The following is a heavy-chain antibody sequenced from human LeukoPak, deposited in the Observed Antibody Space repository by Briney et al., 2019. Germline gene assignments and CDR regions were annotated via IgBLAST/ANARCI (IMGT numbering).Heavy chain of an antibody. CDR2: ISAYNGNT. CDR3: ARDRGQWEPYYFDY. V-gene: IGHV1-18*01. D-gene: IGHD1-26*01. Sequence: EASVKVSCKASGYTFTSYGISGVRQAPGQGREWMGWISAYNGNTNYAQKLQGRVTMTTDTYTSTAYMELRSLRSDDTAVYYCARDRGQWEPYYFDYWGQGTLVTVSS. CDR1: GYTFTSYG. J-gene: IGHJ4*02.